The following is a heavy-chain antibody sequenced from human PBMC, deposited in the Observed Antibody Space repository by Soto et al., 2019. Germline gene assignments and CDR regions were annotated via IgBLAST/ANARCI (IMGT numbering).Heavy chain of an antibody. D-gene: IGHD6-19*01. CDR2: ISGGGDTS. J-gene: IGHJ4*02. V-gene: IGHV3-23*01. CDR1: GFTFSNYA. CDR3: AKEGTSGLYYFDY. Sequence: GGSLRLSCAVSGFTFSNYAISWVRQAPGKGLEWVSIISGGGDTSYYADSVKGRFTISRDNSRNTLYLQMNSLRARDSAKYYCAKEGTSGLYYFDYWGPGTLVTVAS.